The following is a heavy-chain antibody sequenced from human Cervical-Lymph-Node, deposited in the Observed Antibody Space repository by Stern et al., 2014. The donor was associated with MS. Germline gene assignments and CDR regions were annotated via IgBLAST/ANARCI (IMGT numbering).Heavy chain of an antibody. CDR2: IIPIFGTA. D-gene: IGHD1-1*01. CDR1: GGTFSSYA. CDR3: ARGNGAGYYYYYYGMDV. V-gene: IGHV1-69*01. Sequence: QMQLVQSGAEVKKPGSSVKVSCKASGGTFSSYAISWVRQAPGQGLEWMGGIIPIFGTANYAQKFQGRVTITADESTSTAYMELSSLRSEDTAVYYCARGNGAGYYYYYYGMDVWGQGTTVTVSS. J-gene: IGHJ6*02.